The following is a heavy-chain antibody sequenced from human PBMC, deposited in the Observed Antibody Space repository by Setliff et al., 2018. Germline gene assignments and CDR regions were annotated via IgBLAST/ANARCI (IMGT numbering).Heavy chain of an antibody. V-gene: IGHV3-21*01. Sequence: GGSLRLSCAASGFTFGSYWMSWVRQAPGKGLEWVASFSSRNDYIYHADSVKGRFTISRDNAKTSLYLKMDSLRAEDTAVYFCARSPGWIPWFDSWGQGTLVTVAS. D-gene: IGHD5-18*01. CDR1: GFTFGSYW. CDR2: FSSRNDYI. J-gene: IGHJ5*01. CDR3: ARSPGWIPWFDS.